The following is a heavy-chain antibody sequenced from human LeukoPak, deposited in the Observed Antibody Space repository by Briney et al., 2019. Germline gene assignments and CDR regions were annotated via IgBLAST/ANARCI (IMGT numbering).Heavy chain of an antibody. CDR2: INEDGSTT. CDR3: VRDLGGRSGH. D-gene: IGHD1-26*01. V-gene: IGHV3-74*01. CDR1: GFTFSSNW. J-gene: IGHJ4*02. Sequence: GGSLRLSCAASGFTFSSNWMHWVRQAPGKGLVWISRINEDGSTTNYADSVKGRSTIFRDNAKNTLYLQMNSLRAEDTAVYYCVRDLGGRSGHWGQGTLVTVSS.